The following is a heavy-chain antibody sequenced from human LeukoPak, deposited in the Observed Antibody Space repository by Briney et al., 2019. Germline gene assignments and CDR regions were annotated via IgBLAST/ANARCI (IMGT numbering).Heavy chain of an antibody. CDR1: GGSFSGYY. J-gene: IGHJ6*02. CDR3: ARGGGITGTTFHYYYGMDV. Sequence: SETLSLTCAVYGGSFSGYYWSWIRQPPGKGLEWIGEINHSGSTNYNPSLKSRVTISVDTSKNQFSLKLSSVTAADTAVYYCARGGGITGTTFHYYYGMDVWGQGTTVTVSS. CDR2: INHSGST. D-gene: IGHD1-20*01. V-gene: IGHV4-34*01.